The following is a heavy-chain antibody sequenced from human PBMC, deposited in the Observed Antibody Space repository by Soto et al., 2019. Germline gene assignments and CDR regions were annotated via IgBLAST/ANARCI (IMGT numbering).Heavy chain of an antibody. D-gene: IGHD1-26*01. J-gene: IGHJ4*02. CDR1: GYSFTNYW. CDR3: EGGASLLEGVLAEDY. V-gene: IGHV5-51*01. CDR2: IYPGDSDA. Sequence: PGESLKISCKGSGYSFTNYWIAWVRQMPGKGLEWMGIIYPGDSDARYSPSFQGQVTISADKSISTAYLQWSSLKASDTAMYYWEGGASLLEGVLAEDYGGKGPWVLVSS.